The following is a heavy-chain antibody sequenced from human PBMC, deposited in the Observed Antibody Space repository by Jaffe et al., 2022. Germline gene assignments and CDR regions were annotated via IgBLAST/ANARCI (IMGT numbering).Heavy chain of an antibody. CDR3: ARDPSFYCSGGSCSEYYFDY. D-gene: IGHD2-15*01. V-gene: IGHV3-7*01. CDR1: GFTFSSYW. Sequence: EVQLVESGGGLVQPGGSLRLSCAASGFTFSSYWMSWVRQAPGKGLEWVANIKQDGSEKYYVDSVKGRFTISRDNAKNSLYLQMNSLRAEDTAVYYCARDPSFYCSGGSCSEYYFDYWGQGTLVTVSS. CDR2: IKQDGSEK. J-gene: IGHJ4*02.